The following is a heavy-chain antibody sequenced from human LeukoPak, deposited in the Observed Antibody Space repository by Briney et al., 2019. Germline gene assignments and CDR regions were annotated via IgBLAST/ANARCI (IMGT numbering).Heavy chain of an antibody. J-gene: IGHJ4*02. Sequence: PGGSLRLSCAASGFTFSSYAMSWVRQAPGKGLEWVANINLDGSETHYVDSVKGRFTISRDNGKKSLFLQMSSLRAEDTAVYYCARDNVGASPFDYWGQGTLVTVSS. CDR1: GFTFSSYA. CDR2: INLDGSET. CDR3: ARDNVGASPFDY. D-gene: IGHD1-26*01. V-gene: IGHV3-7*05.